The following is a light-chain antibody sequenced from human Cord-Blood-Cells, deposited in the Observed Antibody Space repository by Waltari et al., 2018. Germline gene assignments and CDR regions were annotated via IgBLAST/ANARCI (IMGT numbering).Light chain of an antibody. CDR2: DAS. Sequence: DIQMTQSPSSLPASVGDRVTITCQASQDISNYLNWYQQKPGKAPKLRIYDASNLETGVPARFSGSGSGTDFTFTISSLQPEDIATYYCQQYDNLPLTFGGGTKVEIK. CDR3: QQYDNLPLT. CDR1: QDISNY. V-gene: IGKV1-33*01. J-gene: IGKJ4*01.